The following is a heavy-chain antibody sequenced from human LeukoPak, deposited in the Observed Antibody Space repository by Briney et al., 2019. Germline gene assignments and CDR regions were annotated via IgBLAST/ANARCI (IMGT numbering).Heavy chain of an antibody. CDR2: ISSDGGST. D-gene: IGHD6-19*01. V-gene: IGHV3-64D*08. J-gene: IGHJ4*01. CDR1: GFPFSSYA. Sequence: GSLRLSCSASGFPFSSYAMHWVRQAPGKGLEYVSTISSDGGSTYYADSVKGRFIISRDNSKKTLYLQMSSLRAEDTAAYYCVKDPGYSIGWYIFDYWGQGTLVTVSS. CDR3: VKDPGYSIGWYIFDY.